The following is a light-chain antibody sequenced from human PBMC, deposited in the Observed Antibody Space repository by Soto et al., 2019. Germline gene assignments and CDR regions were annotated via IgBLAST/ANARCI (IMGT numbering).Light chain of an antibody. CDR1: QSVSSN. CDR2: GAS. CDR3: QQYNNWPLYT. J-gene: IGKJ2*01. V-gene: IGKV3-15*01. Sequence: EIVMTQSPATLSVSPGERATLSCRASQSVSSNLAWYQQKPGQAPRLLIHGASTRATGIPARFSGSGSGTGCTLTISSLQSEDFAVYYCQQYNNWPLYTFGQGTKLEIK.